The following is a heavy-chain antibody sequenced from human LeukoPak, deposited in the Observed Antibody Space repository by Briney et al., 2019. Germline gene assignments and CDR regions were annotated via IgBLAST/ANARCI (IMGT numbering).Heavy chain of an antibody. CDR1: DGSISSHY. J-gene: IGHJ4*02. V-gene: IGHV4-59*11. Sequence: PSETLSLTCTVSDGSISSHYWSWIRQPPGKGLEWIGHIYHSGSTEYNLSLKSRVTFSVDTSKNQFSLKLSSVTAADTAVYYYARGIYDYVWGSSRLHFDYWGQGTLVTVSS. D-gene: IGHD3-16*02. CDR2: IYHSGST. CDR3: ARGIYDYVWGSSRLHFDY.